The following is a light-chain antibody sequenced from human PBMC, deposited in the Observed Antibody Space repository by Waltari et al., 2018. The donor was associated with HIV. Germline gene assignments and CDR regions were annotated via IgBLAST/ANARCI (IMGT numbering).Light chain of an antibody. V-gene: IGLV2-11*01. J-gene: IGLJ3*02. CDR1: SSDVGSYNY. Sequence: QSSLTQPRSVSGSPGQSVTISCSGTSSDVGSYNYVSWYQQHPGKAPKLMIYDVSKRPSGVPDRFSGSKSGKTASLTISGLQAEDEADYYCCSYAGMYTWVFGGGTKLTVL. CDR2: DVS. CDR3: CSYAGMYTWV.